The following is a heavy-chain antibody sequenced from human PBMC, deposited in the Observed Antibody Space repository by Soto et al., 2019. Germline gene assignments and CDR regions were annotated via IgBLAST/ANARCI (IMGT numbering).Heavy chain of an antibody. CDR2: IYDNGTT. Sequence: EVQLVESGGGLIQPGGYLRLSCAASGLTVSNAYMAWVRQAPGMGLEWVSVIYDNGTTYYTDSVKGRFTISRDTSTNTLSLQMDSLRADDTAVYYCVRALPSGRNYGLDVWGEWTTVTVSS. V-gene: IGHV3-53*01. CDR3: VRALPSGRNYGLDV. J-gene: IGHJ6*04. CDR1: GLTVSNAY. D-gene: IGHD3-10*01.